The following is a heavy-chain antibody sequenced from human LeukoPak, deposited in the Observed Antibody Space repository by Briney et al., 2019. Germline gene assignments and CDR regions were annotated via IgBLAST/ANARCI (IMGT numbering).Heavy chain of an antibody. CDR1: GYTFTSYD. J-gene: IGHJ6*02. CDR2: MNPNSGNT. V-gene: IGHV1-8*01. Sequence: ASVKVSCKASGYTFTSYDINWVRQATGQGLEWMGWMNPNSGNTGYAQKFQGRVTMTRNTSISTAYMELSSLRSEDTAVYYCARYSYGYYYYGMDVWGQGTTVTVSS. D-gene: IGHD5-18*01. CDR3: ARYSYGYYYYGMDV.